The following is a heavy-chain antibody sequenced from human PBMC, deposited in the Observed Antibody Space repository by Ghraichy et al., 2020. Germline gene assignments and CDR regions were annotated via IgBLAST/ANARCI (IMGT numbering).Heavy chain of an antibody. CDR1: GFTFSSYE. CDR2: ISSSGSTI. V-gene: IGHV3-48*03. CDR3: ARETAMGYYYYGMDV. J-gene: IGHJ6*02. Sequence: GGSLRLSCAASGFTFSSYEMNWVRQAPGKGLEWVSYISSSGSTIYYADSVKGRFTISRDNAKNSLYLQMNSLRAEDTAVYYCARETAMGYYYYGMDVWGLGTTVTVSS. D-gene: IGHD5-18*01.